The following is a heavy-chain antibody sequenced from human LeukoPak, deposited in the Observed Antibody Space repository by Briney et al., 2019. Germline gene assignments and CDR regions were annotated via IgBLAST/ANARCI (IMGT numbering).Heavy chain of an antibody. D-gene: IGHD3-22*01. J-gene: IGHJ4*02. CDR1: GYTFTSYG. CDR2: ISAYNGNT. CDR3: ARDPYYDSSGYYRRNDFDY. Sequence: ASVNVSCKASGYTFTSYGISWVRQAPGQGLEWMGWISAYNGNTNYAQKLQGRVTMTTDTSTSTAYMELRSLRSDDTAVYYCARDPYYDSSGYYRRNDFDYWGQGTLVTVSS. V-gene: IGHV1-18*01.